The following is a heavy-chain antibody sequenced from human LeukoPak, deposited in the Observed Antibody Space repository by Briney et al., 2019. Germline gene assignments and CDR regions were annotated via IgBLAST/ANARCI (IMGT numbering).Heavy chain of an antibody. CDR1: GFTVSSNY. CDR2: IYSGGST. CDR3: AREAKTYYYYGMDV. V-gene: IGHV3-66*01. J-gene: IGHJ6*02. Sequence: GGSLRLSCAASGFTVSSNYMSWVRQAPGKGLEWVSVIYSGGSTYYADSVKGRFTISRDNSKNTLYLQMNSLRAEDTAVYYCAREAKTYYYYGMDVWGQGTTVTFSS.